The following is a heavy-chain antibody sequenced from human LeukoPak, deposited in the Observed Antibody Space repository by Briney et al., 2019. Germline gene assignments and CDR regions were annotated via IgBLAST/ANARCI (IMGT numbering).Heavy chain of an antibody. Sequence: PSETLSLTCTVSGGSISSSSYYWGWIRQPPGKGLEWIGSIYYSGSTYYNPSLKSRVTISVDTSKNQFSLKLSSVTAADTAVYYCARLNDFWSGYGYEYYFDYWGQGTLVTVSS. D-gene: IGHD3-3*01. J-gene: IGHJ4*02. CDR1: GGSISSSSYY. CDR3: ARLNDFWSGYGYEYYFDY. CDR2: IYYSGST. V-gene: IGHV4-39*01.